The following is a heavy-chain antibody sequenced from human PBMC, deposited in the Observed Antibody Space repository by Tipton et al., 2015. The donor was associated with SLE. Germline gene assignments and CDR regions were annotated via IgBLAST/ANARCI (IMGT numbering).Heavy chain of an antibody. CDR2: IYSGGHT. D-gene: IGHD2-21*01. CDR3: AREASQCGGDCNDF. J-gene: IGHJ5*01. CDR1: GIIVSGNY. V-gene: IGHV3-53*01. Sequence: SLRLSCAASGIIVSGNYMSWVRQAPGKGLEWVSTIYSGGHTFYADSVRGRFTISRDNARNSVYLQMNSLRADDTALYYCAREASQCGGDCNDFWGHGTLVTVSS.